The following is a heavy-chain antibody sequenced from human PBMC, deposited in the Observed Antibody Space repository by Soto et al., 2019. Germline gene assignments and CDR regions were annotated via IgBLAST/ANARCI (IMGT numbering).Heavy chain of an antibody. Sequence: GESLKISYKGSGYSFTSYWIGWVRQMPGKGLEWMGIIYLGDSDTRYSPSFQGQVTISADKSISTAYLQWSSLKASDTAMYYCARQTDCSSTSCYTVDAWGQGTLVTGSS. D-gene: IGHD2-2*02. CDR1: GYSFTSYW. V-gene: IGHV5-51*01. J-gene: IGHJ5*02. CDR2: IYLGDSDT. CDR3: ARQTDCSSTSCYTVDA.